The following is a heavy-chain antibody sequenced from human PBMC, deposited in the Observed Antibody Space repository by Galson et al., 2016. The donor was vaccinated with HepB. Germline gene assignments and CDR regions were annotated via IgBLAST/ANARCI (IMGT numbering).Heavy chain of an antibody. D-gene: IGHD6-6*01. Sequence: SLRLSCAASGFTFSSCAMHWVRQAPGKGLEWVAVISYDGNNKFYADSVKGRFTISRDNSKNTLYLQMNSLRPEDTAVYYCARDFPYSSSSPYYGMDVWGQGTTVTVSS. J-gene: IGHJ6*02. CDR3: ARDFPYSSSSPYYGMDV. CDR1: GFTFSSCA. V-gene: IGHV3-30*04. CDR2: ISYDGNNK.